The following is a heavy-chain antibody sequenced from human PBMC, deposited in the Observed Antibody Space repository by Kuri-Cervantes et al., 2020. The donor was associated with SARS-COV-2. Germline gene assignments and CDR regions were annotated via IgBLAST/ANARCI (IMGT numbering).Heavy chain of an antibody. D-gene: IGHD6-19*01. V-gene: IGHV4-39*07. J-gene: IGHJ5*02. CDR1: GGSLRISSYY. Sequence: SETRSLTCTVSGGSLRISSYYWGWIRQSPGKGLEWVGSISYSETTYYNPSLKSRATMSVHTPTNPFSLKLSSVTAADTAVYYCARGQQQWLRKVWFDPWGQGTLVTVSS. CDR2: ISYSETT. CDR3: ARGQQQWLRKVWFDP.